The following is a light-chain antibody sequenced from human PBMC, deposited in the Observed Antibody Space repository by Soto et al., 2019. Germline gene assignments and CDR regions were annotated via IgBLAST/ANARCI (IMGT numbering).Light chain of an antibody. V-gene: IGKV3-15*01. CDR2: GAS. CDR1: QSLSSN. CDR3: QQYNNSPLT. J-gene: IGKJ4*01. Sequence: EIVMTQSPATLSVSPGERATLSCRASQSLSSNLAWYQQKPGQAPRLLIYGASTRATGIPARFSGSGSGTEFTLTISSLQSEDFTVYYCQQYNNSPLTFGGGTKVDI.